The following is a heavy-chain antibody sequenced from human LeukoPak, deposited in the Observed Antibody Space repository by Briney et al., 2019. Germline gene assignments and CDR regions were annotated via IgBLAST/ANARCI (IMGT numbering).Heavy chain of an antibody. CDR1: GYMFSAYY. J-gene: IGHJ5*01. D-gene: IGHD3-10*01. CDR2: INPSSGDT. V-gene: IGHV1-2*02. Sequence: ASVRVSCKASGYMFSAYYMHWVRQAPGQGLEWMGWINPSSGDTNYAQKFQGRVTMTSDTSVTTAHMEINGLTSDDTALYFCARVLSLRIGEFSGGRLDSWGQGTLVTVSS. CDR3: ARVLSLRIGEFSGGRLDS.